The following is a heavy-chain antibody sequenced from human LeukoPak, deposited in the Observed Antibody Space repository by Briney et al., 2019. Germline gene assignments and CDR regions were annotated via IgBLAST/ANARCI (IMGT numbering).Heavy chain of an antibody. CDR3: ARDEEMATTISILDY. J-gene: IGHJ4*02. CDR1: GFTFSSYA. Sequence: GGSLRLSCAASGFTFSSYAMSWVRQAPGKGLEWVSGISGSGRGGRTYYADFVKGRFTISRDNSKNTLYLQMNSLRAEDTAVYYCARDEEMATTISILDYWGQGTLVTVSS. D-gene: IGHD5-24*01. CDR2: ISGSGRGGRT. V-gene: IGHV3-23*01.